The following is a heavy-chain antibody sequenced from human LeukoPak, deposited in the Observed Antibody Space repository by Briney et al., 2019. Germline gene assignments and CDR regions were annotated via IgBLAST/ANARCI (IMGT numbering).Heavy chain of an antibody. CDR3: ARELYYDATIGY. D-gene: IGHD3-3*01. J-gene: IGHJ4*02. CDR2: INPSGGST. V-gene: IGHV1-46*02. Sequence: ASVKVSCKASGYTFNNHYMYWVRQAPGQGLEWMGVINPSGGSTSYAQKFQGRVTMTRDTSTSTAYMELSSLRSEDTAVYYCARELYYDATIGYWGQGTLVTVSS. CDR1: GYTFNNHY.